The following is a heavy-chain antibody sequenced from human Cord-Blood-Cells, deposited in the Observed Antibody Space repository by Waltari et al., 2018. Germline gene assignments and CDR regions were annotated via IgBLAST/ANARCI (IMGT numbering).Heavy chain of an antibody. D-gene: IGHD3-22*01. V-gene: IGHV1-2*02. J-gene: IGHJ4*02. Sequence: QEQLVQSGAAVKKPGASVKVSCKASGYTFTGYYMHWVRQAPAQGLEWMGWINPNSGGTNYAQKFQGRDTMTRDTSISTAYMELSRLRSDDTAVYYCARAGGDYYDSSGYYFDYWGQGTLVTVSS. CDR3: ARAGGDYYDSSGYYFDY. CDR1: GYTFTGYY. CDR2: INPNSGGT.